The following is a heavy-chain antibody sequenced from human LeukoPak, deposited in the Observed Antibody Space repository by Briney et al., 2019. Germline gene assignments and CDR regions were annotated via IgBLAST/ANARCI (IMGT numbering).Heavy chain of an antibody. J-gene: IGHJ4*02. V-gene: IGHV4-59*08. CDR3: ARHLSYGYKRGYYFDY. D-gene: IGHD5-18*01. CDR2: IYSSEST. Sequence: SETLSLTCTVSGGSISSYYWNWIRQPPGKGLEWIGYIYSSESTNYNPSLKSRVTISVDTSKSQFSLKLSSVTAADTAVYYCARHLSYGYKRGYYFDYWGQGTLVTVSS. CDR1: GGSISSYY.